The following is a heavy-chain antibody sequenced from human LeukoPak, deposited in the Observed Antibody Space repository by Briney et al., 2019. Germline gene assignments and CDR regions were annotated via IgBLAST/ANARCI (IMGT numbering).Heavy chain of an antibody. CDR1: GYTFTSCG. V-gene: IGHV7-4-1*02. J-gene: IGHJ4*02. D-gene: IGHD2-2*01. Sequence: ASVKVCCKASGYTFTSCGITWVRQAPGQGLEWMRWINTNTGNPTSAQDFTGRFVFSLDTSVSTAYLQISSLKAEDTAVYYCAKKYCSSASCYFDYWGQGTLVTVFS. CDR2: INTNTGNP. CDR3: AKKYCSSASCYFDY.